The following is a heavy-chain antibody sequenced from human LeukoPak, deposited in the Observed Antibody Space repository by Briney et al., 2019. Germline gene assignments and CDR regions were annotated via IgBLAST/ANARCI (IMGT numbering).Heavy chain of an antibody. Sequence: GGSLRLSCAASGFTLSHYAMSWVRQAPGKGLEWVSASINGGDTHYADCVKGRVNISRDGSKNTLYLQMNNLRAEDTAVYHCVKDGWESWGQGTLDSVSS. J-gene: IGHJ4*02. D-gene: IGHD1-26*01. CDR1: GFTLSHYA. V-gene: IGHV3-23*01. CDR2: SINGGDT. CDR3: VKDGWES.